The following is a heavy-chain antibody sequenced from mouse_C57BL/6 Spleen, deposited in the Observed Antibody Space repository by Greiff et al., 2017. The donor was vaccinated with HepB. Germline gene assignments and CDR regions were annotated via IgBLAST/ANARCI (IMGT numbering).Heavy chain of an antibody. V-gene: IGHV3-6*01. D-gene: IGHD1-1*01. CDR2: ISYDGSN. Sequence: DVQLQESGPGLVKPSQSLSLTCSVTGYSITSGYYWNWIRQFPGNKLEWMGYISYDGSNNYNPSLKNRISITRDTSKNQIFLKLNSVTTADTATYYCARIFITTVVATYDYWYFDVWGTGTTVTVSS. J-gene: IGHJ1*03. CDR3: ARIFITTVVATYDYWYFDV. CDR1: GYSITSGYY.